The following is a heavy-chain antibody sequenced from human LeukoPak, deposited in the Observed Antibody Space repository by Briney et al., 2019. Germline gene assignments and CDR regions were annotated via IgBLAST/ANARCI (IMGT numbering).Heavy chain of an antibody. V-gene: IGHV3-53*01. D-gene: IGHD1-26*01. Sequence: GGSLRLSCAASGFTVSIDYISWVRQAPGRGLEWVSLIYGGGSTYYADFVRGRSTVSRDKSKNTVYLQLNSLRAEDTAAYYCARGSWELLPGAFDYWGQGNLVTVSS. CDR2: IYGGGST. CDR3: ARGSWELLPGAFDY. J-gene: IGHJ4*02. CDR1: GFTVSIDY.